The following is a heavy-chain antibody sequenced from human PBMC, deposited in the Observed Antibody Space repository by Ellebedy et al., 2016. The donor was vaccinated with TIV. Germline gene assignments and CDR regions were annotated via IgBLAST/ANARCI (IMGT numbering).Heavy chain of an antibody. CDR1: GYTFTSFD. D-gene: IGHD4-17*01. Sequence: AASVKVSCKASGYTFTSFDINWMRQATGQGLEWMGWVNPNSGNTGYAQKIQGRVTMTRNTSISTAYMELSSLRSEDTAVYYCARPMTTVTPRGYFDNWGQGTLVTVAS. J-gene: IGHJ4*02. CDR2: VNPNSGNT. V-gene: IGHV1-8*01. CDR3: ARPMTTVTPRGYFDN.